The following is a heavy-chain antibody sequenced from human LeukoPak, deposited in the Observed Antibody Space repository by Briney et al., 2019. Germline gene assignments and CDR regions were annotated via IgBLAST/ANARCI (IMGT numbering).Heavy chain of an antibody. D-gene: IGHD6-25*01. V-gene: IGHV1-8*01. CDR1: GYTFTSYD. J-gene: IGHJ4*02. Sequence: ASVKVSCKASGYTFTSYDINWARQATGQGLEWMGWMNPNSGNTGYAQKFQGRVTMTRNTSISTAYMELSSLRSEDTAVYYCVRRIDAAASDYWGQGTLVTVSS. CDR2: MNPNSGNT. CDR3: VRRIDAAASDY.